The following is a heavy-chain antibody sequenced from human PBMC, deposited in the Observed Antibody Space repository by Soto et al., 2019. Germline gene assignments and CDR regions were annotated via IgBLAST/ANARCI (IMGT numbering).Heavy chain of an antibody. D-gene: IGHD6-6*01. Sequence: VGSLRLSCVGSGFTFSSFAMNWVRQTPGKGLEWLSYIGRSGETIYYADSVKGRFTISRDNAKSSLFLQMNGLRDEDTGIYYYARDSRGGAARRPTFYYWGRGTLVTVSS. CDR1: GFTFSSFA. CDR2: IGRSGETI. J-gene: IGHJ4*02. CDR3: ARDSRGGAARRPTFYY. V-gene: IGHV3-48*03.